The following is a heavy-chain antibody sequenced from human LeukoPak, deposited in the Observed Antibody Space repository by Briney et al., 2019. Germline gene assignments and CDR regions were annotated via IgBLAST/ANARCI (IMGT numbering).Heavy chain of an antibody. CDR2: IKQDGSEK. CDR1: GFTFSSYW. D-gene: IGHD2-21*01. Sequence: GGSLRLSCAASGFTFSSYWMSWVRQAPGKGLEWVANIKQDGSEKYYVDSVKGRFTISRDNAKDSVYLQMNSLRVEDTAVYYCTSEGDYKFGYFSWGQGTLVTVSS. CDR3: TSEGDYKFGYFS. V-gene: IGHV3-7*01. J-gene: IGHJ5*02.